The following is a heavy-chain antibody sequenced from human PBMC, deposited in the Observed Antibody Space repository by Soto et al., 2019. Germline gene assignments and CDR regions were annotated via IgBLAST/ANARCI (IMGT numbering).Heavy chain of an antibody. CDR2: INHSGST. J-gene: IGHJ3*02. CDR3: ARGLSSQGYCSGGSCHFDI. V-gene: IGHV4-34*01. CDR1: GGSFSGYY. D-gene: IGHD2-15*01. Sequence: SETLSLTCAVYGGSFSGYYWSWIRQPPGKWLEWIGEINHSGSTNYNPSLKSRVTISVDTSKNQFSLKLSSVTAADTAVYYCARGLSSQGYCSGGSCHFDIWGQGXMVTV.